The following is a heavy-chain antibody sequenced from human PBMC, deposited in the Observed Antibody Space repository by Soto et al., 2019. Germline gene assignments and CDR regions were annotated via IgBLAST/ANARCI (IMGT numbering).Heavy chain of an antibody. V-gene: IGHV3-74*01. D-gene: IGHD2-15*01. Sequence: GESLRLSCAASGFTFSNYWMHWVRQAPGKGLVWVSRIDSDGSRITYADFVKGRFTISRDNAKNTVYLHMNSLTAEDTAVYYCVRTSLVVAVATREDFWG. CDR1: GFTFSNYW. J-gene: IGHJ6*02. CDR3: VRTSLVVAVATREDF. CDR2: IDSDGSRI.